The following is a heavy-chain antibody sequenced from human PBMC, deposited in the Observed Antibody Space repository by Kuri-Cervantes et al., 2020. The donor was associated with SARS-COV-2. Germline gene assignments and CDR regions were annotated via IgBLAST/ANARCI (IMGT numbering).Heavy chain of an antibody. CDR3: AKGEDGYDYVWGSYPEDGLDY. D-gene: IGHD3-16*01. CDR2: ISGSGGST. Sequence: GESLKISCAASGFTFSSYAMSWVRQAPGKGLEWVSAISGSGGSTYYADSVKGRFTISRDNSKNTLYLQMNSLRAEDTAVYYCAKGEDGYDYVWGSYPEDGLDYWGQGTLVTVSS. J-gene: IGHJ4*02. CDR1: GFTFSSYA. V-gene: IGHV3-23*01.